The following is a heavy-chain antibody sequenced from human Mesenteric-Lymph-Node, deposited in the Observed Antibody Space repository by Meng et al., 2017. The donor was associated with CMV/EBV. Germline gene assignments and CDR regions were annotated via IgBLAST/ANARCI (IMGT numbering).Heavy chain of an antibody. J-gene: IGHJ1*01. CDR1: INSDGDF. CDR3: ARSYYYDGSGYYEAEYFQH. D-gene: IGHD3-22*01. CDR2: INYSGSA. Sequence: INSDGDFWRWIRQHPGKGLEWSSYINYSGSAYYNHYLPLTLIISSTTSKNHFSLKLTSVTAADTAVYYCARSYYYDGSGYYEAEYFQHWGQGTLVTVSS. V-gene: IGHV4-31*01.